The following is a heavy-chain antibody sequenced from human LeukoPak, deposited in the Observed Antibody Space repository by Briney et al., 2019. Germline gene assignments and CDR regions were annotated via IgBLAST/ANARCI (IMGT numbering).Heavy chain of an antibody. CDR3: AREGTVFAYYYYMDV. D-gene: IGHD3-3*02. CDR2: ISSSGSTI. J-gene: IGHJ6*03. V-gene: IGHV3-48*03. Sequence: GGSLRLSCAASGFTFSSYEMNWVRQAPGKGLEWVSYISSSGSTIYYADSVKGRFTISRDNAKNSLYLQMNSLRAEDTAVYYCAREGTVFAYYYYMDVWGKGTTVTVSS. CDR1: GFTFSSYE.